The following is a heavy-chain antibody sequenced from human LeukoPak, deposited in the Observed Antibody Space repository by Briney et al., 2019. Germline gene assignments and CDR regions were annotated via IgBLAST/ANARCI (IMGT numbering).Heavy chain of an antibody. D-gene: IGHD3-22*01. Sequence: GGSLRLSCEASGFTFSSYSMVWVRQAPGKGLDWVSVIGASGADTYYSDSAKGRFTVSRDNSKDTLFLHMSSLRAEDTAVYFCATRPRYSSGYYLGAFDGWGQGTTVTVSS. V-gene: IGHV3-23*01. J-gene: IGHJ3*01. CDR1: GFTFSSYS. CDR3: ATRPRYSSGYYLGAFDG. CDR2: IGASGADT.